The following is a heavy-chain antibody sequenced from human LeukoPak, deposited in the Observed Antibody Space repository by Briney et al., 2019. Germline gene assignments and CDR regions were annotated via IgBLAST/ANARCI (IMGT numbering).Heavy chain of an antibody. J-gene: IGHJ5*02. CDR1: GGSISSGNYY. V-gene: IGHV4-61*02. Sequence: SETLSLTCTVSGGSISSGNYYWSWIRQPAGKGLEWIGRVYTRGSTNYNPSLKSRVTKSLDTSTNQFSLKLSSVTAADTAVYYCARDAPLWFEPWGQGTLVTVSS. CDR3: ARDAPLWFEP. CDR2: VYTRGST.